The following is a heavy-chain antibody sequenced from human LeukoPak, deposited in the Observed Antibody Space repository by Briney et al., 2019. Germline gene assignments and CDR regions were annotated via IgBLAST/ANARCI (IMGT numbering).Heavy chain of an antibody. CDR2: IYTSGST. Sequence: SQTLSLTCTVSGGSISSGSYYWSWIRQPAGKGLEWIGRIYTSGSTNYNPSLKSRVTISVDTSKNQFSLKLSSVTAADTAVYYCARTRLLLWFGEFRGYYFDYWGQGTLVTVSS. CDR3: ARTRLLLWFGEFRGYYFDY. CDR1: GGSISSGSYY. V-gene: IGHV4-61*02. D-gene: IGHD3-10*01. J-gene: IGHJ4*02.